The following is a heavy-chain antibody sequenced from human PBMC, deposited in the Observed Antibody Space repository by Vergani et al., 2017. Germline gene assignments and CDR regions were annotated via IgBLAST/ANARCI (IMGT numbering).Heavy chain of an antibody. D-gene: IGHD5-24*01. Sequence: QAQLVQSGAELKKPGASVKVSCKASGYAFTSSGISWVRQAPGQGLEWMGWISGFSGNTASAQRFQDRVNMTIETSTSTAYMEVRRLTSDDTAVYYCARSRGGYNPYGMDVWGQGTKVTVSS. V-gene: IGHV1-18*01. CDR2: ISGFSGNT. CDR3: ARSRGGYNPYGMDV. CDR1: GYAFTSSG. J-gene: IGHJ6*02.